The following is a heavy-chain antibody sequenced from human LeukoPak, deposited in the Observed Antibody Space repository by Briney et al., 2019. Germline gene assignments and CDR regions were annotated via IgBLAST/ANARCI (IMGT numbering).Heavy chain of an antibody. CDR1: GFTFSSYE. J-gene: IGHJ4*02. Sequence: GGSLRLSCAASGFTFSSYEMNWVRQAPGQGLEWVSYISSSGSITYQADSVKGRFTISRDNAKNSLYLQMNSLRAEDTAVYYCARVNYDILTGYLSYFDYWGQGTLVTVSS. V-gene: IGHV3-48*03. D-gene: IGHD3-9*01. CDR3: ARVNYDILTGYLSYFDY. CDR2: ISSSGSIT.